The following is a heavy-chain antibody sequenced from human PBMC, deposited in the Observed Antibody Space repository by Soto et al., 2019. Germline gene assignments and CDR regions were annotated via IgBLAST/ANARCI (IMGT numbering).Heavy chain of an antibody. D-gene: IGHD3-16*01. CDR3: ARMASFGTLNWFDP. CDR2: MNPGSGKT. V-gene: IGHV1-8*02. J-gene: IGHJ5*02. CDR1: GYTFINYD. Sequence: QVQLVQSGAEVKEPGASVRVACKASGYTFINYDISWVLQGTGQGLEWMGWMNPGSGKTGYANKFQGRVTMTRDASTSTAHLELRSLTSEDTAVYYCARMASFGTLNWFDPWGQGTLVTVSS.